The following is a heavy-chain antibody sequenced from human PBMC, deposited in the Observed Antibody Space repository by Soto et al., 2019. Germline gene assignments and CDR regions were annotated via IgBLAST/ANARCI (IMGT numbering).Heavy chain of an antibody. J-gene: IGHJ4*02. CDR1: GFVFKDSS. CDR3: TKLISPAQEY. D-gene: IGHD3-10*01. V-gene: IGHV3-73*01. Sequence: GGSLTLSCAASGFVFKDSSIPWVRQASGKGLEWVGRIRDRAYSYATAYAASVKGRFTISRDDSSNTAYLQMNSLKTEDTAIYSCTKLISPAQEYWGQETLFT. CDR2: IRDRAYSYAT.